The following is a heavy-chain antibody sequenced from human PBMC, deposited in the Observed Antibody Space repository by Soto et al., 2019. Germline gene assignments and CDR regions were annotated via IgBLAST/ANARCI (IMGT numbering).Heavy chain of an antibody. J-gene: IGHJ5*01. CDR2: LYYSGST. CDR1: GASVSSGDYT. CDR3: PRVGHYSGSATRFGWFES. D-gene: IGHD3-10*01. Sequence: SETLSLTCAVFGASVSSGDYTWSWIRQPPGKGLEWIGFLYYSGSTHHNPSLKSRLSISVDTSKNQLSLKMSFVTAADTAVYYCPRVGHYSGSATRFGWFESWGQGNLVTVSS. V-gene: IGHV4-30-2*01.